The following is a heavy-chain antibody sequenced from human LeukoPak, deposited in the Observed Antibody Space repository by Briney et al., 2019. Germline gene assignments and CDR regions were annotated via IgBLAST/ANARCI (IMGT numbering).Heavy chain of an antibody. CDR1: GFTVSNYA. J-gene: IGHJ4*02. D-gene: IGHD3-9*01. V-gene: IGHV3-23*01. CDR2: ISAGGADT. Sequence: GGSLRLSCAASGFTVSNYAMTWVRQAPGKELEGVSAISAGGADTFYADSVRGRFTISRDNSKSTLYLQMNSLRAEDTAVYYCAAKEGLTGYLSGSFEYWGQGTLVTVSS. CDR3: AAKEGLTGYLSGSFEY.